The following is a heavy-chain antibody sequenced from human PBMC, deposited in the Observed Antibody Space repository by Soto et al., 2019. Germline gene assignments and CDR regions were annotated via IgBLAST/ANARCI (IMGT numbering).Heavy chain of an antibody. CDR1: GGSMGSHY. CDR2: ASYSGRP. J-gene: IGHJ4*02. V-gene: IGHV4-59*08. CDR3: ARQWASDY. Sequence: QVQLQESGPGLVKPSETLSLTCTDSGGSMGSHYWGWIRQPPGEGLDWIGRASYSGRPNYNPSLKRLATISIATYTNQSNLKLNSVTASDTSVYDCARQWASDYWGKGILHTFSS.